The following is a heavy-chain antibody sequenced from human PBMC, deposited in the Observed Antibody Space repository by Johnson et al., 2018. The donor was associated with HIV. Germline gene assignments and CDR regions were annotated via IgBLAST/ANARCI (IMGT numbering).Heavy chain of an antibody. CDR3: AREGCGYCVEDMCHTAFDV. Sequence: QVQLVESGGGVVQPGGSLRLSCAASGFTFSSYGMHWVRQAPGKGLEWVAFIQNNGKDKFYAESVKGRFTISRDDSKNTLSVQMNSLRVEDTAVYYWAREGCGYCVEDMCHTAFDVWGQGTLVTVSS. V-gene: IGHV3-30*02. CDR1: GFTFSSYG. J-gene: IGHJ3*01. D-gene: IGHD5/OR15-5a*01. CDR2: IQNNGKDK.